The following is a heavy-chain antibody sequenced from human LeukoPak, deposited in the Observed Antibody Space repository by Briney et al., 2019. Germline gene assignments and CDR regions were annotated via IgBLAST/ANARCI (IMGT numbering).Heavy chain of an antibody. CDR3: ARTGTYGSEAYYYGMDV. V-gene: IGHV1-18*01. D-gene: IGHD3-10*01. Sequence: GASVKVSFKASGYTFTFYGITWVRQAPGQGLEWMGWISTYNGNTNYAQKVQGRVTMTTDTSTSTAYMELTNLRSDDTAVYYCARTGTYGSEAYYYGMDVWGKGTTVTVSS. J-gene: IGHJ6*04. CDR2: ISTYNGNT. CDR1: GYTFTFYG.